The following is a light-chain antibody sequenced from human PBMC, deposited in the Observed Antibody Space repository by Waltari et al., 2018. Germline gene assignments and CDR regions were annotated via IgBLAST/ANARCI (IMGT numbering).Light chain of an antibody. J-gene: IGLJ1*01. CDR3: GTSTTTRNHV. Sequence: QSALTQPASVSGSPGQSITISCSGTSRDVGAYNYPCWYQQHPGKAPKLIIYDVSVRPSGVSNRFPGSKSGNTASLTISGLHTEDEADYYCGTSTTTRNHVFGTGTKVTVL. V-gene: IGLV2-14*03. CDR2: DVS. CDR1: SRDVGAYNY.